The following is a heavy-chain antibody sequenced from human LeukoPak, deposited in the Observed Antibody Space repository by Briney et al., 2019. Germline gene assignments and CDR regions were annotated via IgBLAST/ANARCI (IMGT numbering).Heavy chain of an antibody. CDR3: ARVRDENWFDP. Sequence: GGSLRLSCAASGFTFRSYAMSWVRQAPGKGLEWVLAISGSGTSTYYADSVKGRFTISRDNAKNSLYLQMNSLRAEDTAVYYCARVRDENWFDPWGQGTLVTVSS. J-gene: IGHJ5*02. CDR2: ISGSGTST. V-gene: IGHV3-23*01. CDR1: GFTFRSYA.